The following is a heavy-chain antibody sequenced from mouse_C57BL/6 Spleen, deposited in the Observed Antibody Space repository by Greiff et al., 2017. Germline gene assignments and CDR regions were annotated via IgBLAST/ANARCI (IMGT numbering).Heavy chain of an antibody. J-gene: IGHJ1*03. CDR2: IDPETGGT. D-gene: IGHD2-3*01. CDR1: GYTFTDYE. CDR3: TRGWLLPWYFDV. Sequence: VQLQQSGAELVRPGASVTLSCKASGYTFTDYEMHWVKQTPVHGLEWIGAIDPETGGTAYNQKFKGKAILTADKSSSTAYMELRSLTSEDSAVYYCTRGWLLPWYFDVWGTGTTVTVYS. V-gene: IGHV1-15*01.